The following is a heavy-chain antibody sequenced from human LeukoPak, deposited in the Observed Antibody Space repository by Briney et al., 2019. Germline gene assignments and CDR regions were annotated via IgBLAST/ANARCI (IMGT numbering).Heavy chain of an antibody. CDR3: ARAITMVRGSGDAFDI. CDR1: GFTSDDYG. Sequence: RGSLRLSCAASGFTSDDYGMSWGPQAPGNGLEGGSGISWNVGSTGYADSVKGRFTISRDNAKNSLYLQMNSLRAEDTALYYCARAITMVRGSGDAFDIWGQGTMVTVSS. J-gene: IGHJ3*02. CDR2: ISWNVGST. D-gene: IGHD3-10*01. V-gene: IGHV3-20*04.